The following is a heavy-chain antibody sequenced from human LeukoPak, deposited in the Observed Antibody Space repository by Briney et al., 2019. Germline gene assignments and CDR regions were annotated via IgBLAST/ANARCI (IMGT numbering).Heavy chain of an antibody. CDR2: ITPSGGGT. Sequence: GGPLRLSCAASGFTFSSYVMSWVRQAPGKGLECVSTITPSGGGTYYADSVKGRFTISRDNSKNTLYLQMNSLRAEDTAVYYCAKRSTAAGTDYWGQGSLVTVSS. CDR3: AKRSTAAGTDY. D-gene: IGHD6-13*01. CDR1: GFTFSSYV. V-gene: IGHV3-23*01. J-gene: IGHJ4*02.